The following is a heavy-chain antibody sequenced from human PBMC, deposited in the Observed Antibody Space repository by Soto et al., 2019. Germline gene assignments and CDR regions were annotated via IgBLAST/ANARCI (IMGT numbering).Heavy chain of an antibody. CDR2: ISGSGGAT. V-gene: IGHV3-23*01. J-gene: IGHJ3*02. CDR3: AKTYSSGWYGGDAFDI. D-gene: IGHD6-13*01. CDR1: GFTFSNCA. Sequence: GGSLRLSCAASGFTFSNCAMSWVRQAPGKGLEWVSVISGSGGATYYADSVKGRFTVSRDNSKNTLYLQMNSLRAEDTAVYYCAKTYSSGWYGGDAFDIWGQGTMVTVSS.